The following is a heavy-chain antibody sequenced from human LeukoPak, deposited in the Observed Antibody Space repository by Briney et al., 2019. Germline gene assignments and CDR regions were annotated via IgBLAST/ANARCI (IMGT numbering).Heavy chain of an antibody. Sequence: SETLSLTCTVSGGSISSYYWSWIRQPAGKGLEWIGRIYTGGSTNYNPSLKSRVTMSVDTSKNQFSLKLSSVTAADTAVYYCARESIVVVPPDYYYYYYMDVWGKGTTVTVSS. CDR2: IYTGGST. J-gene: IGHJ6*03. CDR1: GGSISSYY. V-gene: IGHV4-4*07. CDR3: ARESIVVVPPDYYYYYYMDV. D-gene: IGHD2-2*01.